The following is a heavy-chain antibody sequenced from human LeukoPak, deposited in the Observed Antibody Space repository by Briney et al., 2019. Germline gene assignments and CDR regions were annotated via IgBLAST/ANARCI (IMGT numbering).Heavy chain of an antibody. V-gene: IGHV1-18*01. D-gene: IGHD7-27*01. Sequence: ASVKVSCKGSGYTFTSYGISWVRQAPGQGVEGVGWISTYNGNTQYAQKIQGRVTMNTETSTTTAYMELRSLRSDDTAVYYCARDYRTGFDYWGQGTLVTVSS. J-gene: IGHJ4*02. CDR2: ISTYNGNT. CDR3: ARDYRTGFDY. CDR1: GYTFTSYG.